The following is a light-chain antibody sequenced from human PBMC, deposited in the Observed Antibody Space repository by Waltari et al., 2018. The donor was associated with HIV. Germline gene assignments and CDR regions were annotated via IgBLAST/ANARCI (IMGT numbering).Light chain of an antibody. CDR2: EVH. V-gene: IGLV2-23*02. CDR3: CSCPRSGIRYV. CDR1: SGNVWRDDV. J-gene: IGLJ1*01. Sequence: QSALTQPASGSGSPGQSTTIYCAGTSGNVWRDDVFSWYQQHPGEAPKLIIYEVHKRPSGVSNRFSGSKSGNTASLTISGLQAEYEADYYCCSCPRSGIRYVFGTGTKVTVL.